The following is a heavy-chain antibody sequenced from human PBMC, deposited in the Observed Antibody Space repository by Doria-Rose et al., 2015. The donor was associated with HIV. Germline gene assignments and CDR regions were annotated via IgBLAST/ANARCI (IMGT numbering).Heavy chain of an antibody. Sequence: TSYWIGWVRQMPGKGLEWMGIIYPGDSDTRYSPSFQGQVTISADKSISTAYLQWSSLKASDTAMYYCARLPPPRSGYYFDYWGQGTLVTVSS. J-gene: IGHJ4*02. CDR3: ARLPPPRSGYYFDY. CDR1: TSYW. D-gene: IGHD6-25*01. V-gene: IGHV5-51*01. CDR2: IYPGDSDT.